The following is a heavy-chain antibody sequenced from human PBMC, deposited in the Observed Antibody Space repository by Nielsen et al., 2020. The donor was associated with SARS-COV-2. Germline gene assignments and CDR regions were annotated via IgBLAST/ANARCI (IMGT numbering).Heavy chain of an antibody. CDR3: ARGPDSSPNY. V-gene: IGHV1-2*02. CDR2: INPNSGGT. D-gene: IGHD6-19*01. Sequence: ASVNVSCKASGYTFTGYYMHWVRQAPGQGLEWMGWINPNSGGTNYAQKFQGRVTMTRNTSMSTAYVELSSLRSEDTAVYYCARGPDSSPNYWGQGTLVTVSS. CDR1: GYTFTGYY. J-gene: IGHJ4*02.